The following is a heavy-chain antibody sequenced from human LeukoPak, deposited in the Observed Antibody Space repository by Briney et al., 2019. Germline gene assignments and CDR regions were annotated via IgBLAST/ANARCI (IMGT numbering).Heavy chain of an antibody. V-gene: IGHV4-59*01. CDR3: ALGDCSSTSCYVFDY. Sequence: NASETLSLTCSVSAGSINGFYWAWLRQPPGGPLQYIGYVHYTGTTNYNPSLKSRVTISVDTSKNQFSLKLSSVTAADTAVYFCALGDCSSTSCYVFDYWGQGTLVTVSS. J-gene: IGHJ4*02. CDR2: VHYTGTT. CDR1: AGSINGFY. D-gene: IGHD2-2*01.